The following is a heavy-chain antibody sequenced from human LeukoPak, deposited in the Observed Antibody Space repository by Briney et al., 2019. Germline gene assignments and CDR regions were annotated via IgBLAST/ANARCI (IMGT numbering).Heavy chain of an antibody. Sequence: SGGSLRLSCAASGFTFSSFAMTWVRQAPGKGLEWVSTITGRDGSTHYADSVKGRFTISRDKSKNTLYLQMDSLRAEDTAVYYCATQGYCSRTSCYSNYWGQGTLVTVSS. CDR3: ATQGYCSRTSCYSNY. V-gene: IGHV3-23*01. CDR2: ITGRDGST. CDR1: GFTFSSFA. D-gene: IGHD2-2*01. J-gene: IGHJ4*02.